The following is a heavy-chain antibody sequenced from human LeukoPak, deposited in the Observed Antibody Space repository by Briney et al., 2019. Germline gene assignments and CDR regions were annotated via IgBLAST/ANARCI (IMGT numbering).Heavy chain of an antibody. CDR3: ARDRDQHYYDSSGYYFDY. Sequence: GASVKASCKASGYTFTSYDIYWVRQATGQGLEWMGWMNPNSANTGYAQKFQGRVTITRNTSISTTYMELSSLRSDDTAVYYCARDRDQHYYDSSGYYFDYWGQGTLVTVSS. J-gene: IGHJ4*02. CDR1: GYTFTSYD. CDR2: MNPNSANT. D-gene: IGHD3-22*01. V-gene: IGHV1-8*03.